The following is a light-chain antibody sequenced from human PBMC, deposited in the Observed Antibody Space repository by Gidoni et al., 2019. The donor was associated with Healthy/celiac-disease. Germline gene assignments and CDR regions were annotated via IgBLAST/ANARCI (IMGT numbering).Light chain of an antibody. CDR1: QSVLYSSNNKNY. V-gene: IGKV4-1*01. Sequence: DIVMTQSPDSLAVSLGERATINCKSSQSVLYSSNNKNYLAWYQQKPGQPPKLLICWASTRESGVPDRFSGSGSGTDFTLTISSLQAEEVAVYYCQQYYSTPLTFGGGTKVEIK. CDR3: QQYYSTPLT. J-gene: IGKJ4*01. CDR2: WAS.